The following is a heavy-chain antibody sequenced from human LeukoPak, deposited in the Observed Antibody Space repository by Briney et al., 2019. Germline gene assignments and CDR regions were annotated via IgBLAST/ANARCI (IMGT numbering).Heavy chain of an antibody. CDR2: IYTSGST. V-gene: IGHV4-61*02. CDR3: ATELDYYYMDV. CDR1: GGSISSGSYY. Sequence: SQTLSLTCTVSGGSISSGSYYWSWIRQPAGKGLEWIGRIYTSGSTNYNPSLKSRVTISVDTSKNQFSLKLSSVTAADTAVYYCATELDYYYMDVWGKGTTVTVSS. J-gene: IGHJ6*03.